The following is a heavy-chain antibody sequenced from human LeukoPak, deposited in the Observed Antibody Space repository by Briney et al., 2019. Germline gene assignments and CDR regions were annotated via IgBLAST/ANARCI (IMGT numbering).Heavy chain of an antibody. V-gene: IGHV1-18*01. Sequence: ASVKVSCKASGYTFTSYGISWVRQAPGQGLEWMGWISAYNGNTNYAQKLQGRVTMTTDTSTSTAYMELRSLRSDDTAVYYCARDLGTEDNYYYYYYYMDVWGKGTTVTVSS. J-gene: IGHJ6*03. CDR3: ARDLGTEDNYYYYYYYMDV. CDR2: ISAYNGNT. D-gene: IGHD2-15*01. CDR1: GYTFTSYG.